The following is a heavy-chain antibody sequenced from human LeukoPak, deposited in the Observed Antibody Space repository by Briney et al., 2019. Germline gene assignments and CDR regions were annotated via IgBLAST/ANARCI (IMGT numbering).Heavy chain of an antibody. D-gene: IGHD3-10*01. V-gene: IGHV3-48*03. CDR1: GFTFSSYE. CDR3: ARDLAYGSGSS. J-gene: IGHJ4*02. CDR2: MRRSGSTI. Sequence: GGSLRLSCAASGFTFSSYEMNWVRQAPGKGLEGVSYMRRSGSTIYYADSVKGRFTISRDNAKNSLYLQMNSLRAEDTAGYYCARDLAYGSGSSWGQGTLVTVSS.